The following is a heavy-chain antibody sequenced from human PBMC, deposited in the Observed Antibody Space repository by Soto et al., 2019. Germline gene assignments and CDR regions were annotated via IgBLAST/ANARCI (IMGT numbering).Heavy chain of an antibody. D-gene: IGHD5-18*01. J-gene: IGHJ3*02. Sequence: GALILSCAASGFTFSSYGMHWVRQAPGKGLEWVAVIWYDGSNKYYGDSVKGRFTISRDNSKNTLYLQMNSLRAEDTAVYYCARALWADDAFDIWGQGTMVTVSS. V-gene: IGHV3-33*01. CDR2: IWYDGSNK. CDR1: GFTFSSYG. CDR3: ARALWADDAFDI.